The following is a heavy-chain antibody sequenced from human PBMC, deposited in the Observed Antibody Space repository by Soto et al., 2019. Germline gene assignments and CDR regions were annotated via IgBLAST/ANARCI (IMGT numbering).Heavy chain of an antibody. V-gene: IGHV1-69*04. D-gene: IGHD3-22*01. J-gene: IGHJ6*02. CDR3: ARDDDSSGYHYYYYGMDV. CDR2: IIPILGIA. CDR1: GGTFSSYT. Sequence: SVKVSCKASGGTFSSYTISWVRQAPGQGLEWMGRIIPILGIANYAQKFQGRVTITADKSTSTAYMELSSLRSEDTAVYYCARDDDSSGYHYYYYGMDVWGQGTTVTVSS.